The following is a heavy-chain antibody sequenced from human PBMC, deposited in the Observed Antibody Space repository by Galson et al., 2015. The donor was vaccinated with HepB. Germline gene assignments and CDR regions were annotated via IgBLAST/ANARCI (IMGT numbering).Heavy chain of an antibody. J-gene: IGHJ6*02. CDR1: GGTFSSYA. V-gene: IGHV1-69*13. Sequence: SVKVSCKASGGTFSSYAISWVRQAPGQGLEWMGGIIPIFGTANYAQKFQGRVTITADESTSTAYMELSSLRSEDTAVYYCARDAPANWNFKSAHYYGMDVWGQGTTVTVSS. CDR2: IIPIFGTA. D-gene: IGHD1-1*01. CDR3: ARDAPANWNFKSAHYYGMDV.